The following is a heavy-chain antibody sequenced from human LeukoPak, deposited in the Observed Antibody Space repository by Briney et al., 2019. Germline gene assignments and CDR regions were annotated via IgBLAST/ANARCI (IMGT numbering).Heavy chain of an antibody. J-gene: IGHJ4*02. D-gene: IGHD3-10*01. CDR2: ITSDGSIT. Sequence: GGSLRLSCAASGFTFSTYWMYWVRQAPGKGLVWVSRITSDGSITSYADSVKGRFTISRDNAKNTLFLQMNSLRDEDTAVYYCARDTMATSGDFDYWGQGTLVTVSS. V-gene: IGHV3-74*01. CDR1: GFTFSTYW. CDR3: ARDTMATSGDFDY.